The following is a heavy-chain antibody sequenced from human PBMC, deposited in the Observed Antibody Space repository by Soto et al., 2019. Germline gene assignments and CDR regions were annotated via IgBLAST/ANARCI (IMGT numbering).Heavy chain of an antibody. CDR3: ASAWVVVTAPDY. J-gene: IGHJ4*02. Sequence: QVQLVQSGAEEKKPGASVKVSCKASGYTFTSYAMHWVRQAPGQRLEGMGWINAGNGNTKYSQKFQGRVTITRDTAASTAYMELRSLRSEDTAVYYCASAWVVVTAPDYWGQGTLVTVSS. D-gene: IGHD2-21*02. CDR2: INAGNGNT. CDR1: GYTFTSYA. V-gene: IGHV1-3*05.